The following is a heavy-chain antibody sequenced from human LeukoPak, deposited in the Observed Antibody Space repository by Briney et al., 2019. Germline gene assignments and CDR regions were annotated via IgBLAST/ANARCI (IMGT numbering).Heavy chain of an antibody. CDR1: GDSIRNTLYY. J-gene: IGHJ4*02. V-gene: IGHV4-39*07. CDR3: ASRPGSASD. CDR2: IYYSGST. Sequence: SETLSLTCTVSGDSIRNTLYYWAWIRQPPGKGLEWIGTIYYSGSTYYNASLKSRLTISRDTSKNEFSLKLTSVTAADTAVYYCASRPGSASDWGQGTLVTVSS. D-gene: IGHD6-19*01.